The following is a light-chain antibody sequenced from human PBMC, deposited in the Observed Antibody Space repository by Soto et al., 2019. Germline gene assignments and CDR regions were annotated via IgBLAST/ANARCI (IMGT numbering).Light chain of an antibody. CDR1: QSISTY. Sequence: VVLTQSPATLSLSPGERATLSCRASQSISTYLAWYQQRPGQAPRLLIYDASNRATGIPARFRGSGSGTDFTLTISGLEPEDFAVYYCQQRSAWPPTFGQGTRVEIK. CDR3: QQRSAWPPT. J-gene: IGKJ2*01. V-gene: IGKV3-11*01. CDR2: DAS.